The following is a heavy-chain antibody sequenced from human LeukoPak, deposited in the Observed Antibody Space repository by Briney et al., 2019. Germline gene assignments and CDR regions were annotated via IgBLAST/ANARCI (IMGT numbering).Heavy chain of an antibody. CDR3: ARTYCGGDCYTAHDAFDI. V-gene: IGHV5-51*01. CDR1: GYSFTSYW. CDR2: IYPGDSDT. J-gene: IGHJ3*02. D-gene: IGHD2-21*02. Sequence: GESLKISCKGSGYSFTSYWIGWVRQMPGKGLEWMGIIYPGDSDTRYSPPFQGQVTISADKSISTAYLQWSSLKASDTAMYYCARTYCGGDCYTAHDAFDIWGQGTMVTVSS.